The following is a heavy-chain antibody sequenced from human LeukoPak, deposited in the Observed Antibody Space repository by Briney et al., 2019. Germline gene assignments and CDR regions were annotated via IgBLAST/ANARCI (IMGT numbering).Heavy chain of an antibody. CDR2: IKPGGREQ. V-gene: IGHV3-7*05. J-gene: IGHJ4*02. D-gene: IGHD1-7*01. Sequence: GGALRLSCTASGFTFTDYWMNWVRQAPGKGLEGVANIKPGGREQYYVDSVKGRFTISRDNAKNSLSLQMNSLRAEDTAVYYCASENFVNGGQGTLVTVS. CDR3: ASENFVN. CDR1: GFTFTDYW.